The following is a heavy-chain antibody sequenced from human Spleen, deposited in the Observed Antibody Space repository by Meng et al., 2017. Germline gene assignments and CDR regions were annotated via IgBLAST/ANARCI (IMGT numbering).Heavy chain of an antibody. CDR2: INPSGGST. J-gene: IGHJ4*02. CDR3: ARYRVYASSNYYLVGLGYFDH. CDR1: GYTFTSYY. V-gene: IGHV1-46*01. D-gene: IGHD3-22*01. Sequence: ASVKVSCKASGYTFTSYYMHWVRQAPGQGLEWMGIINPSGGSTSYAQKFQGRVTMTRDTSTSTVYMELSSLTSDDTAVYYCARYRVYASSNYYLVGLGYFDHWGQGTLVTVSS.